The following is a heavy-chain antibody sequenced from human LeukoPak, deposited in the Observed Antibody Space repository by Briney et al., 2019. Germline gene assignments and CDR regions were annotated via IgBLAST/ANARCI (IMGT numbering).Heavy chain of an antibody. CDR2: IYPGDSHT. D-gene: IGHD3-22*01. CDR1: GSNFATYW. J-gene: IGHJ4*02. V-gene: IGHV5-51*01. Sequence: KLGASLQISCKGSGSNFATYWIAWVRQLPGKGLEWMGIIYPGDSHTIYSPSFQGQVTLSADKSFSTAYLQWNSLRATDTAMYYCARQTSFGYHDYWGQGTLVTVSS. CDR3: ARQTSFGYHDY.